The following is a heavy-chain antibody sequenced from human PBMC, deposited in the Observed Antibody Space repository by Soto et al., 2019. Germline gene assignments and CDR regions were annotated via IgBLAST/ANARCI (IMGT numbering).Heavy chain of an antibody. Sequence: GGSLRLSCTASGFTFGDYAMSWFRQAPGKGLEWVGLIRSKAYGGTKEYAVSVKDRFTISREDSKSIAYLQMNSLKNEDTAVYYCTSEVNIYYYYYIDVWGKGTTVTVSS. V-gene: IGHV3-49*03. J-gene: IGHJ6*03. CDR3: TSEVNIYYYYYIDV. CDR2: IRSKAYGGTK. D-gene: IGHD3-10*01. CDR1: GFTFGDYA.